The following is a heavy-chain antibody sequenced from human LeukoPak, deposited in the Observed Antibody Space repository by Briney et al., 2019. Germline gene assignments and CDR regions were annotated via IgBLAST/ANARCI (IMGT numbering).Heavy chain of an antibody. CDR1: GDSISSSSYY. D-gene: IGHD3-16*01. CDR3: ARVWDYYYYMDV. V-gene: IGHV4-39*01. Sequence: SETLSLTCTVSGDSISSSSYYWGWIRQPPGKGREWIGSIYYSGSTYYNPSLKSRVTISVDTSKNQFSLKLNSVTAADTAVYYCARVWDYYYYMDVWGKGTTVTVSS. CDR2: IYYSGST. J-gene: IGHJ6*03.